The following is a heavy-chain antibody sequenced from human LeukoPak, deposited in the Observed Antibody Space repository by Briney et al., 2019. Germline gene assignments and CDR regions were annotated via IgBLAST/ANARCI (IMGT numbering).Heavy chain of an antibody. J-gene: IGHJ4*02. D-gene: IGHD3-16*01. Sequence: PSETLSLTCSVSGDSISSSSYYWGWIRQPPGKGLEWIGSIYYSGSTYYNPSLESRVTISVDTSKNQFSLKLSSVTAADTAVYYCARSQGLWVDYWGQGTLVTVSS. V-gene: IGHV4-39*01. CDR1: GDSISSSSYY. CDR3: ARSQGLWVDY. CDR2: IYYSGST.